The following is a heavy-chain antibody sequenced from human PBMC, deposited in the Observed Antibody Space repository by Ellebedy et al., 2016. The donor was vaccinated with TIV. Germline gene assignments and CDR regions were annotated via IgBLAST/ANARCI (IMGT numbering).Heavy chain of an antibody. J-gene: IGHJ4*02. D-gene: IGHD3/OR15-3a*01. CDR1: GFTVNTSY. V-gene: IGHV3-53*01. Sequence: GESLKISCVVSGFTVNTSYMSWVRQAPGKGLEWVSIIYSSGITYYADSVKGRFTVSRDNSKSTVYLQMNSLRAEDTAVYYCARVDLGLAFDYWGRGTLVTVSS. CDR3: ARVDLGLAFDY. CDR2: IYSSGIT.